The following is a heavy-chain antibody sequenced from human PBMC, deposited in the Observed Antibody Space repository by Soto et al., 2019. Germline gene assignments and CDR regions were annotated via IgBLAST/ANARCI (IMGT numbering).Heavy chain of an antibody. CDR1: GGSISSSNW. V-gene: IGHV4-4*02. D-gene: IGHD6-13*01. CDR2: IHHSGST. CDR3: ARDGIAATGT. J-gene: IGHJ4*02. Sequence: QVQLQESGPGLVKPSGTLALTCAVSGGSISSSNWWSWVRQPPGKGLEWIGEIHHSGSTNYNPSLQIRVTISVDKSKNQFSLKLGSVTAADTAVYYCARDGIAATGTWGQGTLVTVSS.